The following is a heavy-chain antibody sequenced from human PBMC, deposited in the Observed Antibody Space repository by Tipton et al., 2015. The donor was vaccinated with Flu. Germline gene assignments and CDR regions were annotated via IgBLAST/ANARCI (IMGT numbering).Heavy chain of an antibody. V-gene: IGHV4-61*02. CDR2: IYTSGST. CDR1: GGSISSGSYY. J-gene: IGHJ3*02. CDR3: ARAGLDYGDYGAFDI. Sequence: LRLSCTVSGGSISSGSYYWSWIRQPAGKGLEWIGRIYTSGSTNYNPSLKSRVTISVDTSKNQFSLKLSSVTAADTAVYYCARAGLDYGDYGAFDIWGQGTMVTVSS. D-gene: IGHD4-17*01.